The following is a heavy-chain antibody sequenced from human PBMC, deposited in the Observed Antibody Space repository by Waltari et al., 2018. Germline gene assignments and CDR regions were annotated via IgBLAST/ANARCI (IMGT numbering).Heavy chain of an antibody. V-gene: IGHV4-34*01. CDR3: ARGGYCSSTSCFYDALDI. D-gene: IGHD2-2*01. CDR1: GGSFSGYY. J-gene: IGHJ3*02. CDR2: INHSGSP. Sequence: QVQLQQWGAGLLKPSETVSLTCAVYGGSFSGYYWSWIRQPPGQGLGWIGAINHSGSPYYKPCLKSRVTISVASSKSQFSLKLSSVTAAATAVYYCARGGYCSSTSCFYDALDIWGQGTMVTVSS.